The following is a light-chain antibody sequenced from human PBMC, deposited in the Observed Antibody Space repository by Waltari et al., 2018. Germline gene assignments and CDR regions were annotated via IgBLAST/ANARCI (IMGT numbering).Light chain of an antibody. V-gene: IGLV1-44*01. J-gene: IGLJ3*02. Sequence: QSVLTQPPSASGTPGQRVTISCSGSSSNIGSNTVNWYQQLTGTAPKLLIYSNDLRPSGVPDRFSGSKSGTSASRAISGLQSEDEADYYCAAWDDSLNGAWVFGGGTKLTVL. CDR1: SSNIGSNT. CDR3: AAWDDSLNGAWV. CDR2: SND.